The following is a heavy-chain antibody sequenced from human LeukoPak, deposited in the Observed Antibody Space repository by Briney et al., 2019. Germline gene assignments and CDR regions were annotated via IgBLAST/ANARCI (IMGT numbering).Heavy chain of an antibody. V-gene: IGHV1-18*01. CDR1: GYDFTCVG. Sequence: ASAKVSCKASGYDFTCVGITWVRRAPGQGLEWMGWISPYNGNTRYAQKFQGRVAMTTDTSTTTAYMELRGLRFNDTAVYYCARAGSGSGWYFDYWGQGTLVTVSS. CDR2: ISPYNGNT. CDR3: ARAGSGSGWYFDY. J-gene: IGHJ4*02. D-gene: IGHD6-19*01.